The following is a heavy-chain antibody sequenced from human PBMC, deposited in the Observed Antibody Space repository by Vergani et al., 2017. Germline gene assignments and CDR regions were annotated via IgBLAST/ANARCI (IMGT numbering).Heavy chain of an antibody. J-gene: IGHJ5*02. V-gene: IGHV5-51*01. CDR2: IYPGDSDT. Sequence: EVQLVESGGGVVQPGESLKISCKGSGYSFTSYWIGWVRQMPGKGLEWMGIIYPGDSDTRYSPSFQGQVTISADKSISTAYLQWSSLKASDTAMYYCARLEEANWFDPWGQGTLVTVSS. CDR3: ARLEEANWFDP. CDR1: GYSFTSYW.